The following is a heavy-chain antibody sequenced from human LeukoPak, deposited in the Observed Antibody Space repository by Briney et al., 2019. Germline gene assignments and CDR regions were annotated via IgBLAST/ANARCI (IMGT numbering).Heavy chain of an antibody. V-gene: IGHV3-21*01. J-gene: IGHJ4*02. D-gene: IGHD3-22*01. CDR1: GFTFNSYG. Sequence: PGGSLRLSCAASGFTFNSYGMSWVRQAPGKGLEWVSSISSSSSYIYYADSVKGRFTISRDNAKNSLYLQMNSLRAEDTAVYYCAREGRMYYYESTNDYWGQGTLVTVSS. CDR3: AREGRMYYYESTNDY. CDR2: ISSSSSYI.